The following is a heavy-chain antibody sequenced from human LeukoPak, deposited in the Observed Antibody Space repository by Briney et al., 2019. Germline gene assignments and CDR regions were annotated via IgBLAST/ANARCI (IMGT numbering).Heavy chain of an antibody. CDR1: GGSFSGYS. D-gene: IGHD6-19*01. V-gene: IGHV4-34*01. Sequence: PSDTLSLTCTVYGGSFSGYSWSWVRQPPGKGLEWIGEINHIVSTNYNPSLKSRVTISVDTSNNQFSLKLSSVTAADTALYFCARDRLRYTTDCCSARGAFEYWGQGTLVTVSS. CDR2: INHIVST. J-gene: IGHJ4*02. CDR3: ARDRLRYTTDCCSARGAFEY.